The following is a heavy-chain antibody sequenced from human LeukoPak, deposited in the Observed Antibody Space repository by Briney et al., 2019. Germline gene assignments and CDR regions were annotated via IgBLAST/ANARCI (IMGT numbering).Heavy chain of an antibody. CDR2: TYHSGST. CDR1: GGSISITNW. V-gene: IGHV4-4*02. CDR3: ARGPRYYDRSGPIFDY. Sequence: SSETLSLTCTVSGGSISITNWWGWVRQPPGKGLEWIGDTYHSGSTNYNPSLKSRVTISVDKSKNQFSLRLSSVTAADTAVYYCARGPRYYDRSGPIFDYWGQGTLVTVSS. D-gene: IGHD3-22*01. J-gene: IGHJ4*02.